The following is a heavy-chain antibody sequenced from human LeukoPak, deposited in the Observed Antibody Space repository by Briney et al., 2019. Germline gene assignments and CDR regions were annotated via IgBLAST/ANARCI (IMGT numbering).Heavy chain of an antibody. D-gene: IGHD3-3*01. CDR3: ATRVGGPEGY. Sequence: GGFLRLSCAASGFTFSSYGMHWVRQAPGKGLEWVAFIRYDGSDKYYADSVRGRFTISRDNSKNTLYLQMNSLRAEDTAVYYCATRVGGPEGYWGQGTLVTVSS. CDR2: IRYDGSDK. V-gene: IGHV3-30*02. J-gene: IGHJ4*02. CDR1: GFTFSSYG.